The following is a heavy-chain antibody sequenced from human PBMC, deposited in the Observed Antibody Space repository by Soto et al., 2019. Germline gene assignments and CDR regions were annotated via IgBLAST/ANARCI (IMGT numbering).Heavy chain of an antibody. Sequence: ASVKVSCNASGYTFTGYYMHWVRPAPGQGLEWMGGIYPNSGGTNYAQKFQGRVTMTRGTSISAAYMALSRLRSDDTAVYYCARSSHLLRQCLAAADYGGQGTLVTVSS. CDR3: ARSSHLLRQCLAAADY. CDR1: GYTFTGYY. J-gene: IGHJ4*02. V-gene: IGHV1-2*02. D-gene: IGHD6-19*01. CDR2: IYPNSGGT.